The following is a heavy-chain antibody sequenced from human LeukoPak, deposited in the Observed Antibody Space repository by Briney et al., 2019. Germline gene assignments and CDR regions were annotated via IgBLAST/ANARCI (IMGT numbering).Heavy chain of an antibody. Sequence: GGSLRLSCAASGFTFSSYGMHWVRQAPGKGLEWVAVIWYDGSNKYYADSVKGRFTISRDNSKNTLYLQMNSLRAEDTAVYYCARDLGGLNYYYGMDVWGQGTTATVSS. CDR2: IWYDGSNK. CDR3: ARDLGGLNYYYGMDV. J-gene: IGHJ6*02. CDR1: GFTFSSYG. D-gene: IGHD7-27*01. V-gene: IGHV3-33*01.